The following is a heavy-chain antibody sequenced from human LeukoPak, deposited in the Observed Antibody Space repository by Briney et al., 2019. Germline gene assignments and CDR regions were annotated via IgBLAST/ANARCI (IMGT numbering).Heavy chain of an antibody. Sequence: GGSLRLSSAASGFTFSSYAMSWVRQAPGKGLEWVSAISGSGGSTYYADSVKGRFTISRDNSKNTLYLQMNSLRAEDTAVYYCAKAPLAPIVVVVAATYDYWGQGTLVTVSS. V-gene: IGHV3-23*01. CDR3: AKAPLAPIVVVVAATYDY. J-gene: IGHJ4*02. CDR2: ISGSGGST. D-gene: IGHD2-15*01. CDR1: GFTFSSYA.